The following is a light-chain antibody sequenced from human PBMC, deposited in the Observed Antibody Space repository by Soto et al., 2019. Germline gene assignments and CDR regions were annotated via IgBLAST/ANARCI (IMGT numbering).Light chain of an antibody. CDR3: QQSYNTTWT. Sequence: DVQMTQSPSSLSASVGDRVTITCRASQGISTDLNWYQQKPGKAPKLLIYTTSSLQSGVPSRFSGSGSETDFTLTISSLQPEDFETYSCQQSYNTTWTFGQGTKVDIK. V-gene: IGKV1-39*01. CDR2: TTS. J-gene: IGKJ1*01. CDR1: QGISTD.